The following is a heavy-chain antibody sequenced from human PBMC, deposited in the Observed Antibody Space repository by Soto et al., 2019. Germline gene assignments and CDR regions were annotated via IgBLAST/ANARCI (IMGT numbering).Heavy chain of an antibody. CDR2: ISSSGSTI. J-gene: IGHJ6*02. Sequence: GGSLRLSCAASGFTFSDYYMSWIRQAPGKGLEWVSYISSSGSTIYYADSVKGRFTISRDNAKNSLYLQMSSLRAEDTAVYYCARGTVGATIYYYYGMDVWGQGTTVTVSS. CDR3: ARGTVGATIYYYYGMDV. V-gene: IGHV3-11*01. D-gene: IGHD1-26*01. CDR1: GFTFSDYY.